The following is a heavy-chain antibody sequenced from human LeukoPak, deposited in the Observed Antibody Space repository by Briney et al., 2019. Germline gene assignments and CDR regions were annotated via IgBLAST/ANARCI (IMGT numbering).Heavy chain of an antibody. J-gene: IGHJ4*02. CDR2: ISDIGGI. CDR1: GGSISSYY. D-gene: IGHD2-8*02. Sequence: PSETLSLTCTVSGGSISSYYWSWIRQPPGKGLEWIAYISDIGGINYNPSLKSRVTISLDTSKNQFSLKLSSVTAADTAVYYCAGHHPRNTVDFWGQGTLVTASS. CDR3: AGHHPRNTVDF. V-gene: IGHV4-59*08.